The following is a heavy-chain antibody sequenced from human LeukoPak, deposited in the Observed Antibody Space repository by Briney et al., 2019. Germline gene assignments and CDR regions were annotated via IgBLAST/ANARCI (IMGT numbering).Heavy chain of an antibody. J-gene: IGHJ4*02. V-gene: IGHV4-59*01. CDR1: GGSISSYY. D-gene: IGHD1-26*01. CDR3: ARIVGATWGNYFDY. Sequence: SGTLSLTCTVTGGSISSYYWSWIRQTPGKGLEWIGYMSYSGSTNYNPSLKSRVTISVDTSKNHFSLKLSSVTAADTAVYYCARIVGATWGNYFDYWGQGTLVTVPS. CDR2: MSYSGST.